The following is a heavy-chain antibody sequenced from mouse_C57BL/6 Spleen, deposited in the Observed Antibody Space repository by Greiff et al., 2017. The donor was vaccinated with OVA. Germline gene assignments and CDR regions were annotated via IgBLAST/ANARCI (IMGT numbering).Heavy chain of an antibody. V-gene: IGHV1-82*01. J-gene: IGHJ4*01. CDR1: GYAFSSSW. CDR2: IYPGDGDT. D-gene: IGHD2-1*01. CDR3: ARDVYYGILYAMDY. Sequence: QVQLQQSGPELVKPGASVKISCKASGYAFSSSWMNWVKQRPGKGLEWIGRIYPGDGDTNYNGKFKGKATLTADKSSSTAYMQLSSLTSEDSAVYFCARDVYYGILYAMDYWGQGTSVTVSS.